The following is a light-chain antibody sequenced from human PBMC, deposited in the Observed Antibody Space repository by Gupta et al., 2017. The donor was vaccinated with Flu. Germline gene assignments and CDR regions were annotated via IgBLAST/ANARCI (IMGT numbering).Light chain of an antibody. Sequence: QSGLTQPTSGASAPGEEVTISCSGSSSDIENNYVSWYQQLPGTAPKLLIYETNKRPSGIPDRFSGSKSGTSATLGITGLQTGDEADYYCGTWDSSLSVGVFGGGTKLTVL. CDR1: SSDIENNY. CDR2: ETN. V-gene: IGLV1-51*02. CDR3: GTWDSSLSVGV. J-gene: IGLJ2*01.